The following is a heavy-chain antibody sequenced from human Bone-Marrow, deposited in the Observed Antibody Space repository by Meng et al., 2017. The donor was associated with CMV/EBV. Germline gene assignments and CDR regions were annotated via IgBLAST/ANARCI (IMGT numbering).Heavy chain of an antibody. CDR1: GFTFSSYS. Sequence: GESLKISWAASGFTFSSYSMNWVRQAPGKGLEWVSSISSSSSYIYYAASVKGRFTISRDNAKNSLYLQMNSLRAEDTAVYYCERDLGNDYGYYYGMDVWGQGTTVTVSS. CDR3: ERDLGNDYGYYYGMDV. V-gene: IGHV3-21*01. CDR2: ISSSSSYI. D-gene: IGHD3-10*01. J-gene: IGHJ6*02.